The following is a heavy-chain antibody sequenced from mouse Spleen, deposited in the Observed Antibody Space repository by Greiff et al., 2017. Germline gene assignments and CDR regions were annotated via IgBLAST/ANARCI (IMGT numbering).Heavy chain of an antibody. CDR3: ARRTSYGSSLWYFDV. D-gene: IGHD1-1*01. J-gene: IGHJ1*01. CDR2: ISSGGSYT. Sequence: EVQGVESGGGLVKPGGSLKLSCAASGFTFSSYAMSWVRQTPEKRLEWVATISSGGSYTYYPDSVKGRFTISRDNAKNTLYLQMSSLRSEDTAMYYCARRTSYGSSLWYFDVWGAGTTVTVSS. CDR1: GFTFSSYA. V-gene: IGHV5-9-3*01.